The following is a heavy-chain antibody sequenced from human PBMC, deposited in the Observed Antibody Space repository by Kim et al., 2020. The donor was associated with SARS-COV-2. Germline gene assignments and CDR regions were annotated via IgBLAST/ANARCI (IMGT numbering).Heavy chain of an antibody. Sequence: SETLSLTCTVSGGSISSGGYYWSWIRQHPGKGLEWIGNIYYSGSTYYNPSLKSRVTISVDTSKNQFSLKLSSVTAADTAVYYCARTVVVVAAQLYYYYGMDVCGQGATRTVSS. J-gene: IGHJ6*02. CDR2: IYYSGST. CDR1: GGSISSGGYY. CDR3: ARTVVVVAAQLYYYYGMDV. V-gene: IGHV4-31*03. D-gene: IGHD2-15*01.